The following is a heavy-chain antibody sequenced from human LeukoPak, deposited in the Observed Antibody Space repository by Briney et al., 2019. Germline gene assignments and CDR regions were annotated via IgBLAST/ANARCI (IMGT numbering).Heavy chain of an antibody. CDR3: AKDDAWLQYGN. D-gene: IGHD5-24*01. CDR2: ISGSGGST. Sequence: GGSLRLSCAASGFTFSSYGMSWVRQAPGKGLEWVSAISGSGGSTYYADSVKGRFTISRDNSKGTVYLQMNSLRPEDTAVYYCAKDDAWLQYGNWGRGTLDTVSS. J-gene: IGHJ4*02. CDR1: GFTFSSYG. V-gene: IGHV3-23*01.